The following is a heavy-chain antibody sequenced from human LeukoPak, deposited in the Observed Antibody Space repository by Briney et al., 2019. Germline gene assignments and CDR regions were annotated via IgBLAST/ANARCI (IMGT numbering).Heavy chain of an antibody. CDR3: AKPNYYGSGRGYFDY. J-gene: IGHJ4*02. CDR2: ISGSGGST. Sequence: GSLRLSCAASGFTFSSYAMSWVRQAPGKGLEWVSAISGSGGSTYYADSVKGRFTISRDNSKNTLYLQMNSLRAEDTAVYYCAKPNYYGSGRGYFDYWGQGSLVTVSS. D-gene: IGHD3-10*01. V-gene: IGHV3-23*01. CDR1: GFTFSSYA.